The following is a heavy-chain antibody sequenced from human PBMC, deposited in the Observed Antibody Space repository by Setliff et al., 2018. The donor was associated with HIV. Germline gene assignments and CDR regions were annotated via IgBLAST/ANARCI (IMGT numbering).Heavy chain of an antibody. D-gene: IGHD1-26*01. V-gene: IGHV1-46*01. CDR2: INPTGAST. CDR3: ARRSHVSFNFYMDV. Sequence: GASVKVSCKASGYSFTSDYMHWVRQAPGQGLEWMGIINPTGASTTYAQQFQGRVTMTRDTSTSTVYMELSSLRSEDTAVYYCARRSHVSFNFYMDVWGKGTTVTVS. CDR1: GYSFTSDY. J-gene: IGHJ6*03.